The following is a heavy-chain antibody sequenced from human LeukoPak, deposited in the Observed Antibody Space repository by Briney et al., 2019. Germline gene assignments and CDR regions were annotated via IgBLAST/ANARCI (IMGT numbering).Heavy chain of an antibody. V-gene: IGHV4-59*01. CDR2: IYYSGST. Sequence: PSVTLSLTCTVSGGSISSYYWSWIRQPPGKGLEWIGYIYYSGSTNYNPSLKSRVTISVDTSKNQFSLKLSSVTAADTAVYYCARGYSSGYPFDYWGQGTLVTVSS. D-gene: IGHD5-18*01. CDR1: GGSISSYY. CDR3: ARGYSSGYPFDY. J-gene: IGHJ4*02.